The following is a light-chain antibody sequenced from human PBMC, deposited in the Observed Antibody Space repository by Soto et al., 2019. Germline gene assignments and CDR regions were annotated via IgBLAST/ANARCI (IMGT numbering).Light chain of an antibody. CDR2: LTS. CDR1: QSVKSNY. V-gene: IGKV3-20*01. J-gene: IGKJ4*01. Sequence: EIVLTQSPGTLSLSPGERATLSCRASQSVKSNYLAWYQQKPGQPPTLLIHLTSTRATGIPDRFSGSWYGTDCTLTITRLESDDFADYYCQQYGDSRYVGGGTSVEI. CDR3: QQYGDSRY.